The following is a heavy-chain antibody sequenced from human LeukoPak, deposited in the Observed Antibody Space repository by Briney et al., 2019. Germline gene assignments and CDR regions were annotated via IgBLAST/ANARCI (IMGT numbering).Heavy chain of an antibody. J-gene: IGHJ6*02. V-gene: IGHV3-7*04. CDR1: GFTFSNHW. CDR3: ARANAMDV. Sequence: PGGSLRLSCAASGFTFSNHWMTWVSQAPGKGPEWVANMNQDGSERYYVDSVKGRFTISRDNAKKSLYLQMNSLRLEDTALYYCARANAMDVWGQGTTVTVSS. CDR2: MNQDGSER.